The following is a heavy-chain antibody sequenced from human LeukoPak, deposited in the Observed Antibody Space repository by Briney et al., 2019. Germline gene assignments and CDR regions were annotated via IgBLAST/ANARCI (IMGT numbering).Heavy chain of an antibody. Sequence: SETLSLTCTVSGGSISSYYWSWIRQPPGKGLEWSGYIYYSGSTNYNPSLKSRVTISVDTSKNQFSLKLSSVTAADTAVYYCAREESGSSWPYFDYWGQGTLVTVSP. CDR3: AREESGSSWPYFDY. CDR1: GGSISSYY. V-gene: IGHV4-59*01. CDR2: IYYSGST. J-gene: IGHJ4*02. D-gene: IGHD6-13*01.